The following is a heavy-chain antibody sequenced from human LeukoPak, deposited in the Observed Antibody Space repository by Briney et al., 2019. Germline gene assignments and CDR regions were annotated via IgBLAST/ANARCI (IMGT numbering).Heavy chain of an antibody. J-gene: IGHJ4*02. CDR3: ARRGDYSDY. CDR2: IIPILGIA. CDR1: GGTFSSYA. Sequence: ASVKVSCKAAGGTFSSYAISWVRQAPGQGLEWMGRIIPILGIANYAQKFQGRVTITADKSTSTAYMELSSLRSEDTAVYYCARRGDYSDYWGQGTLVTVSS. V-gene: IGHV1-69*04.